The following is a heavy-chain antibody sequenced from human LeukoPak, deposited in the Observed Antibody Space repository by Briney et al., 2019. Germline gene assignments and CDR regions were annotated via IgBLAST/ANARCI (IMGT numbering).Heavy chain of an antibody. J-gene: IGHJ3*02. CDR3: ATHSVAPDAFDI. V-gene: IGHV1-69*13. Sequence: ASVNVSCKASGGTFSSYAISWVRQAPGQGLEWMGGIIPIFGTANYAQKFQGRVTITADESTSTAYMELSSLRSEDTAVYYCATHSVAPDAFDIWGQGTMVTVSS. D-gene: IGHD4-23*01. CDR1: GGTFSSYA. CDR2: IIPIFGTA.